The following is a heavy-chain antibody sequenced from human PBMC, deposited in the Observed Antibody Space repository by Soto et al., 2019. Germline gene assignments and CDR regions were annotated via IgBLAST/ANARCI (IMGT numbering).Heavy chain of an antibody. J-gene: IGHJ4*02. CDR3: AIETMNSWTCDF. D-gene: IGHD6-13*01. V-gene: IGHV1-69*01. Sequence: QVQVVQSGAEVKKPGSSVKVSCKASGGTFSNYAISWVRQAPGHGLEWVGGIIPLTETPVYAQTVQGRLTITADETTSAAYMELSSLRSDDAAVYYCAIETMNSWTCDFWGQGTLVTVSS. CDR2: IIPLTETP. CDR1: GGTFSNYA.